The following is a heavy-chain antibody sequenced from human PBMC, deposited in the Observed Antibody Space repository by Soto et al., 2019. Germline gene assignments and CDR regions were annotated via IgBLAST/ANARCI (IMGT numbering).Heavy chain of an antibody. CDR3: TQNSAYALDY. J-gene: IGHJ4*02. V-gene: IGHV4-4*02. CDR1: GGSVSNNNW. CDR2: IHHSGGS. Sequence: QVQLQESGPGLVKPSGTLSLSCAVSGGSVSNNNWWSWVRQSPGNGLEWIVEIHHSGGSSYNPSLESRATLSVDKSKNELSLRLNYVTAADTAVYYCTQNSAYALDYWGLGILVTVSS. D-gene: IGHD5-12*01.